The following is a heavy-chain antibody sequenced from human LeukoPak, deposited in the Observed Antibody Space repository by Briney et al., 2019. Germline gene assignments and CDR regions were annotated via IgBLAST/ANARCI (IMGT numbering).Heavy chain of an antibody. Sequence: ASVKVSCKASGYTFSNYYMYWVRQAPGQGLEWMGLINPSGGSTNYAQKLQGRVTMTTDTSTSTAYMELRSLRSDDTAVYYCARDTLLWLGEGWFDPWGQGILVTVSS. CDR1: GYTFSNYY. V-gene: IGHV1-46*01. D-gene: IGHD3-10*01. J-gene: IGHJ5*02. CDR2: INPSGGST. CDR3: ARDTLLWLGEGWFDP.